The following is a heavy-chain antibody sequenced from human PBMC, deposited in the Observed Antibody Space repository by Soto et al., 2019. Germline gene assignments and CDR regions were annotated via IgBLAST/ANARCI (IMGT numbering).Heavy chain of an antibody. Sequence: EVQLLESGGGLVQPGGSLRLSCAASGFTFSSYAMSWVRQAPGKGLEWVSAISGSGGSTYYADSVKGRFTISRDKSKNTLYLQMNSLRAEDTAVYYCAKDRLFWSGYFPVYYDGMDVWGQGTTVTVSS. CDR1: GFTFSSYA. D-gene: IGHD3-3*01. J-gene: IGHJ6*02. CDR2: ISGSGGST. CDR3: AKDRLFWSGYFPVYYDGMDV. V-gene: IGHV3-23*01.